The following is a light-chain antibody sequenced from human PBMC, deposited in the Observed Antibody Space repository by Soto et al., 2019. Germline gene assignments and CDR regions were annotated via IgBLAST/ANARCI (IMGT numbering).Light chain of an antibody. Sequence: NFVLTQPQSVSGSPGKTVTISCTRSSDSLASNYVQWYQQRPGSAPTTLIFDDDERPSGVPDRFSGSIDTSSNSAALTISGLQTEDEADYYCQSYDNTNYVVFGGGTKLTVL. CDR2: DDD. CDR1: SDSLASNY. V-gene: IGLV6-57*04. CDR3: QSYDNTNYVV. J-gene: IGLJ2*01.